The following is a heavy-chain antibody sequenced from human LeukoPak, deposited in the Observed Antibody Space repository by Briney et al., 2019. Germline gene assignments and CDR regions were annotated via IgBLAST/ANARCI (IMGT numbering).Heavy chain of an antibody. CDR3: ARDCSGSSCYWIH. J-gene: IGHJ4*02. CDR1: GYTFSSYG. CDR2: ISAYNGNT. V-gene: IGHV1-18*01. Sequence: ASVKVSCKASGYTFSSYGICWVRQAPGQGLEWLGYISAYNGNTNYAQKVQGRITMTTGTSTSTAYMEMRSLRSDDTAVYYCARDCSGSSCYWIHWGQGTLVTVSS. D-gene: IGHD2-15*01.